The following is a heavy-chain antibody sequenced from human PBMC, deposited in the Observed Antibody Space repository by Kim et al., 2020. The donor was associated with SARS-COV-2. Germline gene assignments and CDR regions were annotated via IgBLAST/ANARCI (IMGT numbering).Heavy chain of an antibody. CDR3: ARGYSGYDEFDY. J-gene: IGHJ4*02. Sequence: YYADDVKGRFTSARDNAKNSLYLQMNSRRAEDTAVYYCARGYSGYDEFDYWGQGTLVTVSS. V-gene: IGHV3-48*04. D-gene: IGHD5-12*01.